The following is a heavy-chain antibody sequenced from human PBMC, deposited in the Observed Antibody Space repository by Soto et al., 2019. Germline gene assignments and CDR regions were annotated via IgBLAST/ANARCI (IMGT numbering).Heavy chain of an antibody. D-gene: IGHD2-15*01. Sequence: GGSLRLSCAASGFTFSSYGMHWVRQAPGKGLEWVAVIWYDGSNKYYADSVKGRFTISRDNSKNTLHLQMNSLRAEDTAVYYCARDLFDDCSGGSCYSGPSYWGQGTLVTVSS. V-gene: IGHV3-33*01. CDR3: ARDLFDDCSGGSCYSGPSY. CDR2: IWYDGSNK. CDR1: GFTFSSYG. J-gene: IGHJ4*02.